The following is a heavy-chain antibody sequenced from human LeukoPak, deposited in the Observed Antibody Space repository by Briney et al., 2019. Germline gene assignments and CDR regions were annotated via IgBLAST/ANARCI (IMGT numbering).Heavy chain of an antibody. CDR3: ARGLLWFGELLYSFDY. V-gene: IGHV1-2*02. CDR2: INPNSGGT. J-gene: IGHJ4*02. D-gene: IGHD3-10*01. CDR1: GYTFTCYY. Sequence: GASVKVSCKASGYTFTCYYMHWVRQAPGQGLEWMGWINPNSGGTNYAQKFQGRVTMTRDTSISTAYMELSRLRSDDTAVYYCARGLLWFGELLYSFDYWGQGTLVTVSS.